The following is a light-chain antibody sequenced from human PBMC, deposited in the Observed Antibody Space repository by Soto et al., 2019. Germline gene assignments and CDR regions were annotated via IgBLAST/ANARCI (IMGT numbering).Light chain of an antibody. CDR2: GVS. J-gene: IGLJ2*01. CDR1: SSDVGGYNY. Sequence: QSVLTQPPSASGSPGQSVTISCTGTSSDVGGYNYVSWYQQHPGKAPKLMIYGVSKRPSGVPDRFSGSKSGNTASLTVSGLQAEDEADYYCSSYAGSNVVFGGGTKLTVL. CDR3: SSYAGSNVV. V-gene: IGLV2-8*01.